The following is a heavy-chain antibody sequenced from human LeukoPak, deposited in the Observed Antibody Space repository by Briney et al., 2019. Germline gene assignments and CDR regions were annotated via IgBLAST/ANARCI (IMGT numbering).Heavy chain of an antibody. V-gene: IGHV4-34*01. J-gene: IGHJ4*02. Sequence: PSETLSLTCAVYGGSFSGYYWSWIRQPPGKGLGWIGEINHSGSTNYNPSLKSRVTISVDTSKNQFSLKLSSVTAADTAVYYCARQDSGYDYFDYWGQGTLVTVSS. CDR2: INHSGST. CDR3: ARQDSGYDYFDY. D-gene: IGHD5-12*01. CDR1: GGSFSGYY.